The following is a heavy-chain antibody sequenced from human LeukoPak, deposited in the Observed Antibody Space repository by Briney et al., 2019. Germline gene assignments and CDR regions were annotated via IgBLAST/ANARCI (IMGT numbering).Heavy chain of an antibody. V-gene: IGHV4-59*01. J-gene: IGHJ5*02. D-gene: IGHD3-10*01. CDR3: ARVRYYGSGSYWFDP. Sequence: PSETLSVTCTVSGGSISSYYWSWIRQPPGKGLEWIGYIYYSGSTNYNPSLKSRVTISVDTSKNQFSLKLSSVTAADTAVYYCARVRYYGSGSYWFDPWGQGTLVTVSS. CDR1: GGSISSYY. CDR2: IYYSGST.